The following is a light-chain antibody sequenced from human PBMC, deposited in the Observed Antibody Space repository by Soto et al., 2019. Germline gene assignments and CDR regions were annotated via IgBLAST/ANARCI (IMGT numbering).Light chain of an antibody. CDR3: QQRSNWPLT. Sequence: EIVLTQSPATLSLSPGERATLSCRASQSVSIYLAWYQRKPGQAPRLLIYDASNRATGIPARVSGSGSGTDFTLTISSLEPEDFAVYFCQQRSNWPLTFGGGTKVEIK. V-gene: IGKV3-11*01. J-gene: IGKJ4*01. CDR2: DAS. CDR1: QSVSIY.